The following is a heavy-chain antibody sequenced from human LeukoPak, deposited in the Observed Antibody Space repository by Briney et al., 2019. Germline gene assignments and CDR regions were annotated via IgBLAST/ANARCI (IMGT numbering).Heavy chain of an antibody. CDR3: AKGEMAPNDAFDI. CDR1: GFTFDDYA. V-gene: IGHV3-9*01. Sequence: GRSLRLSCAASGFTFDDYAMHWVRQAPGKGLEWVSGISWNSGSIGYADSVGGRFTISRDNAKNSLYLQMNSLRAEDTALYYCAKGEMAPNDAFDIWGQGTMVTVSS. J-gene: IGHJ3*02. CDR2: ISWNSGSI. D-gene: IGHD5-24*01.